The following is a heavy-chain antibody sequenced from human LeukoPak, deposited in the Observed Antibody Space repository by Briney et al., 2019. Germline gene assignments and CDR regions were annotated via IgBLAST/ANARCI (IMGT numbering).Heavy chain of an antibody. V-gene: IGHV4-59*01. CDR1: GGSISSYC. Sequence: SETLSLTCTVSGGSISSYCWSWIRQPPGKGLEWIGYIYYSGSTNYNPSLKSRVTISVDTSKNQFSLKLSSVTAADTAVYYCARESYSYGYGYYFDYWGQGTLVTVSS. J-gene: IGHJ4*02. CDR3: ARESYSYGYGYYFDY. CDR2: IYYSGST. D-gene: IGHD5-18*01.